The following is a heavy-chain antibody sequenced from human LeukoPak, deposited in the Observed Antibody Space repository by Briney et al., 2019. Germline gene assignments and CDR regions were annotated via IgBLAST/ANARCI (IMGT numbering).Heavy chain of an antibody. CDR3: ARAPAALLWFGESGNSDY. CDR2: ISAYNGNT. Sequence: ASVKVSCKASGYTFTSYGISWVRQAPGQGLEWMGWISAYNGNTNYAQKLQGRVTMTTDTSTSTAYMELRSLRSDDTAVYYCARAPAALLWFGESGNSDYWGQGALVTVSS. J-gene: IGHJ4*02. V-gene: IGHV1-18*04. D-gene: IGHD3-10*01. CDR1: GYTFTSYG.